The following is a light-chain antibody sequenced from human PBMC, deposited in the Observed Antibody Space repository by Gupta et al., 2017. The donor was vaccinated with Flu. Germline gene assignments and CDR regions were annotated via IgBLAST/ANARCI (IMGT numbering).Light chain of an antibody. CDR3: QQYNSYSRT. Sequence: DIQMTQSPSTLSASVGDRVTITCRASQSISSWLAWYQQKPGKAPKLLIYKASSLESGVPSRFSGSGSGTEFTLTISSLHPDDFATYYCQQYNSYSRTFGQWTKVKIK. J-gene: IGKJ1*01. CDR1: QSISSW. CDR2: KAS. V-gene: IGKV1-5*03.